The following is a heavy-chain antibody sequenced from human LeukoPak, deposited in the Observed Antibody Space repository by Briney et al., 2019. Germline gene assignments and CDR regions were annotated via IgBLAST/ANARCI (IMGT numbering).Heavy chain of an antibody. V-gene: IGHV3-23*01. J-gene: IGHJ4*02. CDR2: LRGNDVT. D-gene: IGHD3-10*01. Sequence: PGGSLRLSCAASGISFRNYAMSWVRQAPARGPEWVSSLRGNDVTFYADSVKGRFTLSRDDSRNTVYLQLNNLRVEDTAIYYCARASWVSDPDAVRWGQGTLVTVSS. CDR3: ARASWVSDPDAVR. CDR1: GISFRNYA.